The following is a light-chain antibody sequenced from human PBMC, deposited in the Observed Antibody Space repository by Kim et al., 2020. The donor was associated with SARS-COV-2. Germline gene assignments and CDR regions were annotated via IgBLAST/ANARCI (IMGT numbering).Light chain of an antibody. V-gene: IGLV3-25*03. CDR2: RDK. J-gene: IGLJ2*01. CDR3: QAAEISGTSWI. Sequence: GRAPILVLYRDKERPSWIPERFSGSRSGTTLTLTITGVQTEDEADYFCQAAEISGTSWIFGVGTQLTVL.